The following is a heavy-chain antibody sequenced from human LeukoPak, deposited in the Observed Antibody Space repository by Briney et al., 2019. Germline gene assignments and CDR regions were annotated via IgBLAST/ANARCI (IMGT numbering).Heavy chain of an antibody. V-gene: IGHV3-7*01. CDR3: ARASITMARGELVFYFDY. CDR1: GFTFYNYG. Sequence: PGGSLRLSCAASGFTFYNYGMNWVRQAPGKGLEWVANIKQDGSEKYYVDSVKGRFTISRDNAKNSLYLQMNSLRAEDTAVYYCARASITMARGELVFYFDYWGQGTLVTVSS. D-gene: IGHD3-10*01. CDR2: IKQDGSEK. J-gene: IGHJ4*02.